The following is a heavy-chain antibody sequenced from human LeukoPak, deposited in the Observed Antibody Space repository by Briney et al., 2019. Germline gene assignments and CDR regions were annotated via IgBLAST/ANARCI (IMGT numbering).Heavy chain of an antibody. CDR3: ARMGGYSGYATH. D-gene: IGHD5-12*01. Sequence: SETLSLTCTVSGGSISSYYWSWIRQPPRKGLEWIGYILYSGTTNSNPSLKSRVNISLDTSNNQISLKLTSVTAADTAVYFCARMGGYSGYATHWGQGTLVTVSS. V-gene: IGHV4-59*08. J-gene: IGHJ4*02. CDR2: ILYSGTT. CDR1: GGSISSYY.